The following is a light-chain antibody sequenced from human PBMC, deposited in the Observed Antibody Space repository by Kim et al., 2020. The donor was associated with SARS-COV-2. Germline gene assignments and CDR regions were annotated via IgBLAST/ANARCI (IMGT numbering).Light chain of an antibody. CDR2: LGS. V-gene: IGKV2-28*01. J-gene: IGKJ3*01. Sequence: DIVMTQSPLSLPVTPGEPASISCRSSQSLLHSNGYNYLDWYVQKPGQSPQVLIYLGSSRASGVPDRFSGSGSGTDFTLKISRVEAEDVGVYYCMQALQTPRTFGPGTKVDIK. CDR1: QSLLHSNGYNY. CDR3: MQALQTPRT.